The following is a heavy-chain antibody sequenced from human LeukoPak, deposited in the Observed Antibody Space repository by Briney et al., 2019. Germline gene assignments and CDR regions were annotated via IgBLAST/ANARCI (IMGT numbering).Heavy chain of an antibody. Sequence: GGSLRLSCAASGFDFNSYALHWVRQAPGKGLESVAVISVNGRDKYYADSVKGRFSISRDNSKNTFSLQMNSLRVEDSASYYCATLDWCHKYLVACGWSEYWGQGTLVTVSS. CDR2: ISVNGRDK. J-gene: IGHJ4*02. CDR1: GFDFNSYA. V-gene: IGHV3-30*01. D-gene: IGHD6-19*01. CDR3: ATLDWCHKYLVACGWSEY.